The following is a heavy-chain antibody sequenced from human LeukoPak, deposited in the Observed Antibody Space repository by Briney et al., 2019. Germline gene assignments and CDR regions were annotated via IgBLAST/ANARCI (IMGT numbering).Heavy chain of an antibody. CDR3: ARLRDYYDSSGYYSLPDY. CDR2: ISSSSSYI. CDR1: GFTFSSYS. V-gene: IGHV3-21*01. J-gene: IGHJ4*02. Sequence: GGSLRLSCAASGFTFSSYSMNWVRQAQGKGLEWVSSISSSSSYIYYADSVKGRFTISRDNAKNSLYLQMNSLRAEDTAVYYCARLRDYYDSSGYYSLPDYWGQGTLVTVSS. D-gene: IGHD3-22*01.